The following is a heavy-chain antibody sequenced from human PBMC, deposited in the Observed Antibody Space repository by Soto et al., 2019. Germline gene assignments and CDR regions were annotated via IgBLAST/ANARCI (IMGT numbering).Heavy chain of an antibody. V-gene: IGHV4-59*08. J-gene: IGHJ4*02. CDR2: VFYAGNT. Sequence: QVQLQESGPGVVKPSETLALTCSVSGGSINPYYWSWIRQSPGKGLEWIGYVFYAGNTTYSPALRSRVTISVDKSQNQVSLQLRSVTAADTAVYFCAGHGLRVFDSWGRGIAVTVSS. CDR3: AGHGLRVFDS. CDR1: GGSINPYY.